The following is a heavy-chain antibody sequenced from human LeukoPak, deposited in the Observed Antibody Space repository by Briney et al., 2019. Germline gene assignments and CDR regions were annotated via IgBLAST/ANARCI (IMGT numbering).Heavy chain of an antibody. CDR1: GFTFSSYW. CDR3: ARDLPDWLLFFDY. V-gene: IGHV3-7*01. J-gene: IGHJ4*02. D-gene: IGHD3-9*01. CDR2: IKQDGSEK. Sequence: GGSLRLSCAASGFTFSSYWMSWVRQAPGKGLEWVANIKQDGSEKYYVDSVKGRFTISRDNAKNSLYLQMNSLRAEDTAVYYCARDLPDWLLFFDYWGQGTLVTVSS.